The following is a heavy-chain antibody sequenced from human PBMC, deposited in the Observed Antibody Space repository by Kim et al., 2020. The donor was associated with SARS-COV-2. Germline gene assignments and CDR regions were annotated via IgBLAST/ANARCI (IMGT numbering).Heavy chain of an antibody. V-gene: IGHV4-59*01. D-gene: IGHD3-22*01. CDR3: ARLYYDSSGFFDY. J-gene: IGHJ4*02. CDR2: IYYSGST. Sequence: SETLSLTCTVSGGSISSYYWSWIRQPPGKGLEWIGYIYYSGSTNYNPSLKSRVTISVDTSKNQFSLKLSSVTAADTAVYYCARLYYDSSGFFDYWGQGTLVTVSS. CDR1: GGSISSYY.